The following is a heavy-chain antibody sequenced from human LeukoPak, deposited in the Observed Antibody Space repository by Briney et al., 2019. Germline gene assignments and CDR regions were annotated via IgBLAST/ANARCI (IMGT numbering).Heavy chain of an antibody. J-gene: IGHJ5*02. V-gene: IGHV5-51*01. CDR3: ARHAPSMVRGVINWFDP. D-gene: IGHD3-10*01. CDR2: IYPGDSDT. CDR1: GYSFTSYW. Sequence: GESLKISCKGSGYSFTSYWIGWERQMPGKGLEWMGIIYPGDSDTRYSPSFQGQVTISADKSISTAYLQWSSLKASDTAMYYCARHAPSMVRGVINWFDPWGQGTLVTVSS.